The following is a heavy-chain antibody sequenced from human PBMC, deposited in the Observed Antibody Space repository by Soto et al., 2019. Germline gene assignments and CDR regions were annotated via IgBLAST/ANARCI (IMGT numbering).Heavy chain of an antibody. CDR1: GFTFDDHA. D-gene: IGHD6-13*01. Sequence: EVQLVESGGGLVQPGRSLRLSCAASGFTFDDHAMHWVRQAPGKGLEWVSGISWNSGTIAYADSVKGRFTISRDNAKNSLYLQMNSLRGEDTALYYCAKDMRGGSSSSRYYYGLDVWGQGTTVTVSS. CDR3: AKDMRGGSSSSRYYYGLDV. V-gene: IGHV3-9*01. J-gene: IGHJ6*02. CDR2: ISWNSGTI.